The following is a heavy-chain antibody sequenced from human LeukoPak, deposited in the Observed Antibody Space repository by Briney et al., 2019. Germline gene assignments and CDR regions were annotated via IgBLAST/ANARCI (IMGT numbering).Heavy chain of an antibody. CDR3: LVTTRSRGFDY. Sequence: EGSLRLSCAASGFTFSGYWMSWVRQAPGKGLEWVANIRQDGSVQNYVDSVKGRFTISRDNPKNSVYLQMSSLRAEDTAVYYCLVTTRSRGFDYWGQGTLVTVSS. D-gene: IGHD1/OR15-1a*01. J-gene: IGHJ4*02. CDR2: IRQDGSVQ. CDR1: GFTFSGYW. V-gene: IGHV3-7*01.